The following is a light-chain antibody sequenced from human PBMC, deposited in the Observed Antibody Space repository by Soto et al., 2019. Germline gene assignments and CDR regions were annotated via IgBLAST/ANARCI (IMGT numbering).Light chain of an antibody. CDR3: AAWDDSMNGYV. V-gene: IGLV1-44*01. CDR2: RDD. J-gene: IGLJ1*01. Sequence: QSVLTQPPSASGTPGQRVTISCSGSSSNIGRNTVNWYQQFPGTAPKLFICRDDQRPSGVPDRFSGSKSGTSASLAISGLQSEDEADYYCAAWDDSMNGYVFGNGTKVTVL. CDR1: SSNIGRNT.